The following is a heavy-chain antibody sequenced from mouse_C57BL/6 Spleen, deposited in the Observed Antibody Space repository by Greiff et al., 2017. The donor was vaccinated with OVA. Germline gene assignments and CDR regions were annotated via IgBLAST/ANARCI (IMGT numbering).Heavy chain of an antibody. Sequence: QVQLQQSGPELVKPGASVKISCKASGYAFSSSWMNWVKQRPGKGLEWIGRIYPGDGDTNDNGKFKGKATLTADKSSSTAYMQLSSLTSEDSAVYFSAREGDGYDCDYRGKGTTLTVSS. D-gene: IGHD2-14*01. V-gene: IGHV1-82*01. CDR1: GYAFSSSW. CDR3: AREGDGYDCDY. CDR2: IYPGDGDT. J-gene: IGHJ2*01.